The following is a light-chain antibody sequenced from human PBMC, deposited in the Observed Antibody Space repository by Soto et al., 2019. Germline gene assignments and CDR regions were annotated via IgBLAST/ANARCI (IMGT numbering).Light chain of an antibody. V-gene: IGLV2-11*01. Sequence: QSALTQPRSVSGSLGQSVTISCTGTSSDVGGFSYVSWYQQYPGKAPKLILYDVSQRPSGVPDRFSGSKSGNTASLTISGLLAEDEAVFYCCSYSGRYTSVFGTGTKVTVL. CDR1: SSDVGGFSY. CDR3: CSYSGRYTSV. CDR2: DVS. J-gene: IGLJ1*01.